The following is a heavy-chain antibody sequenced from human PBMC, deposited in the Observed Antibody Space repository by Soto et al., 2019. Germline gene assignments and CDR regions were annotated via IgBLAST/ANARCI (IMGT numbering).Heavy chain of an antibody. CDR2: ISSSSYI. Sequence: GGSLRLSCAASGFTFSTYGMHWVRQAPGKGLEWVSSISSSSYIYYADSVKGRFTISRDNAKNSLYLQMNSLRAEDTAVYYCARGGNRYYYYMDVWGKGTTVTVSS. J-gene: IGHJ6*03. D-gene: IGHD3-16*01. CDR1: GFTFSTYG. CDR3: ARGGNRYYYYMDV. V-gene: IGHV3-21*01.